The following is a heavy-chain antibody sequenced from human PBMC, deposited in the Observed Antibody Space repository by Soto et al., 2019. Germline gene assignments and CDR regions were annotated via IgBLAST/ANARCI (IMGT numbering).Heavy chain of an antibody. Sequence: EVQLVESGGGLVKPGGSLRLSCAASGFTFSSYSMNWVRQAPGKGLKWVSSISSSSSYIYYADSVKGRFTISRDNAKNSLYLQMNSLRAEDTAVYYCARKGRDYDYIWGSYRLNWFDPWGQGTLVTVSS. CDR3: ARKGRDYDYIWGSYRLNWFDP. CDR2: ISSSSSYI. J-gene: IGHJ5*02. CDR1: GFTFSSYS. V-gene: IGHV3-21*01. D-gene: IGHD3-16*02.